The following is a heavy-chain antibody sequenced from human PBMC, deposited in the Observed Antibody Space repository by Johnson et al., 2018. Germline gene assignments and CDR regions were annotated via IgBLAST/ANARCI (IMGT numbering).Heavy chain of an antibody. Sequence: VQLVESGGGLVQPGGSLRLSCAASGFTFSSYAMSWVRQAPGKGLEWVSAISGSGGSTYYADSVQGRFTISRDNSKNTLYLQMNSPRAEDTAVYYRAKQTVLGPYYYYGMDVWGQGTTVTVSS. J-gene: IGHJ6*02. CDR1: GFTFSSYA. CDR3: AKQTVLGPYYYYGMDV. CDR2: ISGSGGST. V-gene: IGHV3-23*04. D-gene: IGHD2/OR15-2a*01.